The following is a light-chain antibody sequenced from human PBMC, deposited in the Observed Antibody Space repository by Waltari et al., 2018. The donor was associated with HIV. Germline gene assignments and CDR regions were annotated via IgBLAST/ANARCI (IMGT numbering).Light chain of an antibody. V-gene: IGLV8-61*01. Sequence: QAAVTPEPSLTVSPAETIPHSCSLSSDSVSKSSLPGWYQLTPGQPPRSRLHNRHVRCCGVPDRFSGSGGANNAALTITGSQAEDDSVYDVVLYVRSGRLFGGGTRLTVL. J-gene: IGLJ2*01. CDR2: NRH. CDR1: SDSVSKSSL. CDR3: VLYVRSGRL.